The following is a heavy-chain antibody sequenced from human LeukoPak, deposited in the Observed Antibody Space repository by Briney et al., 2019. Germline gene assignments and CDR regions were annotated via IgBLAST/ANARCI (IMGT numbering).Heavy chain of an antibody. D-gene: IGHD3-22*01. CDR2: IYSSGST. V-gene: IGHV4-4*07. CDR3: ARDFTPNSDGYYDV. Sequence: SETLSLTCTVSSGSINGYYWNWFRQPAGKGLEWIGRIYSSGSTNYNPSLKSRVAISINTSKSHFSLTLSSVTAADTAMYYCARDFTPNSDGYYDVWGQGTPVTVSS. J-gene: IGHJ4*02. CDR1: SGSINGYY.